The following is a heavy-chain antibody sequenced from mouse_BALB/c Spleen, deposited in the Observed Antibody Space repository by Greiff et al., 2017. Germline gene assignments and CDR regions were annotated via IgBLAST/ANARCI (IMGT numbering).Heavy chain of an antibody. CDR1: GYTFSSYW. Sequence: VQLQQSGAELMKPGASVKISCKATGYTFSSYWIEWVKQRPGHGLEWIGEILPGSGSTNYNEKFKGKATFTADTSSNTAYMQRRSLTSEDSAVYYCARPYYRYPWFAYWGQGTLVTVSA. V-gene: IGHV1-9*01. J-gene: IGHJ3*01. D-gene: IGHD2-14*01. CDR2: ILPGSGST. CDR3: ARPYYRYPWFAY.